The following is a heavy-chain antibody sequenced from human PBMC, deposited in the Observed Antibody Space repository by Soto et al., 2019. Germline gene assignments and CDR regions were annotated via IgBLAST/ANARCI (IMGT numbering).Heavy chain of an antibody. CDR3: ARDGISTYYDSSGPLDY. CDR2: INPNSGGT. CDR1: GYTFTGYY. Sequence: QVQLVQSGAEVKKPGASVKVSCKASGYTFTGYYMHWVRQAPGQGLEWMGWINPNSGGTNYAQKFQGRVTITADESTSTAYMELSSLRSEDTAVYYCARDGISTYYDSSGPLDYWGQGTLVTVSS. D-gene: IGHD3-22*01. V-gene: IGHV1-2*02. J-gene: IGHJ4*02.